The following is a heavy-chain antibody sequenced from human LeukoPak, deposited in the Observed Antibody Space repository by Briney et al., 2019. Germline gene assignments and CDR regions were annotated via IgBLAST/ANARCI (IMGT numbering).Heavy chain of an antibody. V-gene: IGHV1-18*04. D-gene: IGHD2-15*01. Sequence: ALVKVSCKASGYTFTSYGISWVRQAPGQGLEWMGWISAYNGNTNYAQKLQGRVTMTTDTSTSTAYMELRSLRSDDTAVYYCARDLGWDIVVVVAATLLDYWGQGTLVTVSS. CDR2: ISAYNGNT. CDR1: GYTFTSYG. CDR3: ARDLGWDIVVVVAATLLDY. J-gene: IGHJ4*02.